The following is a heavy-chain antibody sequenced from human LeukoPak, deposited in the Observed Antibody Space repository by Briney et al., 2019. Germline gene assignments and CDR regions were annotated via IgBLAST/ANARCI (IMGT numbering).Heavy chain of an antibody. D-gene: IGHD6-19*01. CDR2: IYHSGST. Sequence: SETLSLTCTVSGYSISSGYYWGWIRQPPGKGLGWIGSIYHSGSTYYNPSLKSRVTISVDTSKNQFSLKLSSVTAADTAVYYCARDGGWLVQNWFDPWGQGTLVTVSS. V-gene: IGHV4-38-2*02. CDR3: ARDGGWLVQNWFDP. J-gene: IGHJ5*02. CDR1: GYSISSGYY.